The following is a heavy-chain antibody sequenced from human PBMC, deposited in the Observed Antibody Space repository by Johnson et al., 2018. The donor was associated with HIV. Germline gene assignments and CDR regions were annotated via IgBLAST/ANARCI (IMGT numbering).Heavy chain of an antibody. V-gene: IGHV3-11*04. CDR3: AKDQPHRIVGATEKLAFDI. CDR1: GFTFSDYY. J-gene: IGHJ3*02. D-gene: IGHD1-26*01. CDR2: ISYSGSPI. Sequence: QVQLVESGGGLIQPGGSLRLSCAASGFTFSDYYMSCIRQAPGKGLEWVSYISYSGSPIYYADSVKGRFTISRDNAKNSLYLQMNSLRAEDTAVYYCAKDQPHRIVGATEKLAFDIWGQGTMVTVSS.